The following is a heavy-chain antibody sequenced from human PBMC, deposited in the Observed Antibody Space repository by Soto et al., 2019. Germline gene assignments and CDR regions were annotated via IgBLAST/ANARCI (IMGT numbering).Heavy chain of an antibody. CDR1: GFTFSSYA. Sequence: LRLSCAASGFTFSSYAMSWVRQAPGKGLEWVSAISGSGGSTYYADSVKGRFTISRDNSKNTLYLQMNSLRAEDTAVYYCAKVASYIAARLGYFDYWGQGTLVTVSS. CDR3: AKVASYIAARLGYFDY. D-gene: IGHD6-6*01. J-gene: IGHJ4*02. CDR2: ISGSGGST. V-gene: IGHV3-23*01.